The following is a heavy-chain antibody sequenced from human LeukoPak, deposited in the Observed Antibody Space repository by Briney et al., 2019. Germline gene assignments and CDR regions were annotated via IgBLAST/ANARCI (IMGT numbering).Heavy chain of an antibody. CDR2: ISGSGGST. CDR3: AKAFRRSSGYFPFDY. D-gene: IGHD3-22*01. V-gene: IGHV3-23*01. CDR1: GFTFSSYA. Sequence: GGSLRLSCAASGFTFSSYAMSWVRQAPGKGLEWVSAISGSGGSTYYADSVKGRFTISRDNSKNTLYLQMNSLRAEDTAVYYCAKAFRRSSGYFPFDYWGQGTLVTVSS. J-gene: IGHJ4*02.